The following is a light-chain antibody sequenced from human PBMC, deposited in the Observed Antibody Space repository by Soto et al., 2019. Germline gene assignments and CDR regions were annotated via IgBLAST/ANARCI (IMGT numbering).Light chain of an antibody. V-gene: IGKV3-11*01. J-gene: IGKJ1*01. Sequence: EIVLTQSTGTLSLSPGERATLSCRAIQSVSSSYLAWYQQKPGQAPRLLIYDASNRATGIPARFSGSGSGTDFTLTISCLEPEDFAVYYCQQRSNWPPWTFGQGTKVDIK. CDR1: QSVSSSY. CDR3: QQRSNWPPWT. CDR2: DAS.